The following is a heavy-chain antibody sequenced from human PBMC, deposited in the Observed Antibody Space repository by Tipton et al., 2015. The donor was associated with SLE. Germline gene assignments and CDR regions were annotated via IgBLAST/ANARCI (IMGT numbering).Heavy chain of an antibody. CDR3: ARDPKY. CDR2: ISYSGAT. CDR1: GGSITTRSYY. Sequence: GLVKPSETLSLTCIVSGGSITTRSYYWGWIRQPPGKGLEWIASISYSGATYYNPSLKSRVIISLDTSRNHFSLKLTSVTAADTAVYYCARDPKYWGQGTLVIVSS. V-gene: IGHV4-39*07. J-gene: IGHJ4*02.